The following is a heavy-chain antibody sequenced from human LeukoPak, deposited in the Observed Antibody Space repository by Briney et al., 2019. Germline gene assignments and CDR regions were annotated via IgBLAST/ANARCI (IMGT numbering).Heavy chain of an antibody. J-gene: IGHJ4*02. Sequence: GGALRLSRAASGFTFSSYAMNWVRQAPGKGLEWGSGISGSGGRTNYADSVKGRFTISRDNSKNTLYLQMNSLRAEDTAVYYCAKVPSSTWSLTPDYFDYWGRGTLVTVSS. CDR3: AKVPSSTWSLTPDYFDY. V-gene: IGHV3-23*01. CDR2: ISGSGGRT. CDR1: GFTFSSYA. D-gene: IGHD6-13*01.